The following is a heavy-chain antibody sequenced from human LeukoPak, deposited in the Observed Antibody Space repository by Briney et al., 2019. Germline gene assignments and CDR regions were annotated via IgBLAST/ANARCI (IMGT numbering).Heavy chain of an antibody. D-gene: IGHD3-22*01. CDR1: GFTFSSYS. Sequence: PGGSLRLSCAASGFTFSSYSMNWVRQAPGKGLEWVSSISSSSSYIYYADSGKGRFTTSRANAKNSLYLQMNSLRAEDTAVYYCARIYDSSGPSFDYWGQGTLVTVSS. CDR3: ARIYDSSGPSFDY. V-gene: IGHV3-21*01. CDR2: ISSSSSYI. J-gene: IGHJ4*02.